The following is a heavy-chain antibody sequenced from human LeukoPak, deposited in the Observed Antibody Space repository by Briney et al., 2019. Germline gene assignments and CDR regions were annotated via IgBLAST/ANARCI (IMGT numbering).Heavy chain of an antibody. CDR1: GGSISSGSYY. CDR2: IYTSGST. CDR3: ARRRRWLQSHYAFDI. V-gene: IGHV4-61*02. Sequence: SETLSLTCTVSGGSISSGSYYWSWIRQPAGKGLEWIGRIYTSGSTNYNPSLKSRVTISVDKSKNQFSLKLSSVTAADTAVYYCARRRRWLQSHYAFDIWGQGTMVTVSS. J-gene: IGHJ3*02. D-gene: IGHD5-24*01.